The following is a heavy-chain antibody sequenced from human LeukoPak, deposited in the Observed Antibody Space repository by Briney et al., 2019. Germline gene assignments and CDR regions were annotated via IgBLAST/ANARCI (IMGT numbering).Heavy chain of an antibody. J-gene: IGHJ3*02. CDR3: AKGDDAFDI. Sequence: GGSLRLSCAVSGFTFSNCAMSWVRQAPGKGLEWVSGVSGSGDSTYYADSVKGRFTISRDNSKNTLYLQMNSLRAEDTAVYYCAKGDDAFDIWGQGTMVTVSS. CDR1: GFTFSNCA. V-gene: IGHV3-23*01. CDR2: VSGSGDST.